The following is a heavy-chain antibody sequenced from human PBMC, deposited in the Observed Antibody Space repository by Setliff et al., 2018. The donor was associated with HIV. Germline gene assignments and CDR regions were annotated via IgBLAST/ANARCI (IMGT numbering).Heavy chain of an antibody. CDR2: IYYSGSA. CDR3: ARVSRLHPFDP. D-gene: IGHD2-15*01. Sequence: PSETLSLTCTVSGGSISSGGYYWSWTRQHPGKGLEWIGYIYYSGSAYYNPSLKSRFTISVDTSKNQFSLNLTSVTAADTAFYYCARVSRLHPFDPWGQGVLVTVSS. CDR1: GGSISSGGYY. V-gene: IGHV4-31*03. J-gene: IGHJ5*02.